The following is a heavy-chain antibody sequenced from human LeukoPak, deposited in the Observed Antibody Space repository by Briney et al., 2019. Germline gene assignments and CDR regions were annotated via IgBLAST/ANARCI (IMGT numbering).Heavy chain of an antibody. V-gene: IGHV4-39*01. CDR2: IYYSGST. CDR3: ARRVHRGPNWFDP. J-gene: IGHJ5*02. CDR1: GGSISSSSYY. D-gene: IGHD3-10*01. Sequence: PSETLSLTCTVSGGSISSSSYYWGWIRQPPGKGLEWIGSIYYSGSTYYNPSLKTRVTISVDTSKNQFSLKLSSVTAADTAVYYCARRVHRGPNWFDPWGQGTLVTVSS.